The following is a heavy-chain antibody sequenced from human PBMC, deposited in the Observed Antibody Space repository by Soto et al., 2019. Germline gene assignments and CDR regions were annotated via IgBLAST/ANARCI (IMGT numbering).Heavy chain of an antibody. CDR2: INPSDDGST. D-gene: IGHD1-1*01. CDR3: ARVAGSFTPDRPGPNDY. CDR1: GYTFTRYY. Sequence: QVHLVQSGAEVKKPGASVKVSCKASGYTFTRYYMHWVRQAPGQGLEWMGIINPSDDGSTSYAQKFQGRLTMTSDTSTSTVYMEVSSLRSEDTAVYYCARVAGSFTPDRPGPNDYWGQGTLVTVSS. V-gene: IGHV1-46*01. J-gene: IGHJ4*02.